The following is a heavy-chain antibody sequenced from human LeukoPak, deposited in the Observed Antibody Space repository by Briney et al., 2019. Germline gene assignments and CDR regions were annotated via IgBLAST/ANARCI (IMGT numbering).Heavy chain of an antibody. Sequence: GGSLRLSCAASGFTFSSYGMSWVRQAPGKGLELVSAISGSGGSTYYADSVKGRFTISRDNAKNSLYLHMNSLRAEDTALYYCAREPYYDSSGYSPDYWGQGTLVTVSS. D-gene: IGHD3-22*01. CDR1: GFTFSSYG. CDR2: ISGSGGST. CDR3: AREPYYDSSGYSPDY. J-gene: IGHJ4*02. V-gene: IGHV3-23*01.